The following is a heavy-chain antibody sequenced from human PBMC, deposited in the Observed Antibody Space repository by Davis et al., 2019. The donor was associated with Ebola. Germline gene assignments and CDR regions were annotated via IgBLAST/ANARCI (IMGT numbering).Heavy chain of an antibody. CDR2: IYYSGST. CDR3: ARAIGKYGDFDY. D-gene: IGHD1-26*01. V-gene: IGHV4-39*07. CDR1: GGSISSSSYY. J-gene: IGHJ4*02. Sequence: SETLSLTCTVSGGSISSSSYYWGWIRQPPGKGLEWIGSIYYSGSTYYNPSLKSRVTISVDTSKNQFSLKLSSVTAADTAVYYCARAIGKYGDFDYWGQGTLVTVSS.